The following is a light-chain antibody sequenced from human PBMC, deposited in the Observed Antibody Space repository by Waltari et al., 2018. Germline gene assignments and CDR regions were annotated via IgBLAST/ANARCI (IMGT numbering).Light chain of an antibody. J-gene: IGKJ4*01. CDR1: QTITNNF. V-gene: IGKV3-20*01. CDR2: GAS. CDR3: QQYDGSVLT. Sequence: IVLTQSPDTLSLSLGQRATLSCRASQTITNNFLFWYQQKPGQAPRLIIHGASSRATGFPDRFSGSGSGTDFTLTISSLKPEDSAVYYCQQYDGSVLTFGGGTKVEI.